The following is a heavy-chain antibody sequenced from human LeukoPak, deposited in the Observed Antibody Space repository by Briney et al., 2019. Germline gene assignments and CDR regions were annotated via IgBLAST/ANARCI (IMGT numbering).Heavy chain of an antibody. CDR2: ISWNSGSI. V-gene: IGHV3-9*01. CDR1: GFTFDDYA. Sequence: GRSLRLSCAASGFTFDDYAMHWVRQAPGKGLEWVSGISWNSGSIGYADSVKGRFTISRDNAKNSLYLQMNSLRAEDTALYYCAKDIASLRYYYYGMDVWGQGTTVTVSS. CDR3: AKDIASLRYYYYGMDV. J-gene: IGHJ6*02.